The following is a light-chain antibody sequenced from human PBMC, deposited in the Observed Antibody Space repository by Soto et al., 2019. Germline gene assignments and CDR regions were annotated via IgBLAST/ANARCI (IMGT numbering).Light chain of an antibody. J-gene: IGKJ5*01. CDR1: QSVRSSF. V-gene: IGKV3-20*01. Sequence: ENVLTQSPGTLSLSPGERATLSCRASQSVRSSFLAWYQQRPGQAPRLLIYDASRRATGIPDRFSGSGSGTDFTLTISRLEPEDFAVYYCQQYGSSPITFGQGTRLEIK. CDR3: QQYGSSPIT. CDR2: DAS.